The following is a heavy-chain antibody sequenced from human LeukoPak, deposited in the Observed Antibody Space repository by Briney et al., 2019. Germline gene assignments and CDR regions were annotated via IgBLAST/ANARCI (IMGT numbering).Heavy chain of an antibody. D-gene: IGHD3-10*01. J-gene: IGHJ3*02. V-gene: IGHV3-43D*03. CDR2: ISWDGGST. CDR1: GFTFDDYA. CDR3: AAQLWFGELSNAFDI. Sequence: PGGSLRLSCAASGFTFDDYAMHWVRQAPGKGLEWVSLISWDGGSTHYADSVKGRFTISRDNSKNSLYLQMNSLRAEDTALYYCAAQLWFGELSNAFDIWGQGTMVTVSS.